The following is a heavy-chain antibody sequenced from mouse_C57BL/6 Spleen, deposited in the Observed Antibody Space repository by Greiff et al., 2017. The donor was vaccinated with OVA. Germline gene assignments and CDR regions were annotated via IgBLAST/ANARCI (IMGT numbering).Heavy chain of an antibody. J-gene: IGHJ4*01. CDR2: IDPSDSYT. V-gene: IGHV1-50*01. CDR1: GYTFTSYW. D-gene: IGHD2-1*01. CDR3: ALLLDAMDY. Sequence: QVQLQQPGAELVKPGASVKLSCKASGYTFTSYWMQWVKQRPGQGLEWIGAIDPSDSYTNYNQKFQGKATLTVDTSSSTAYMQLSSLTSEDSAVYYCALLLDAMDYWGQGTSVTVSS.